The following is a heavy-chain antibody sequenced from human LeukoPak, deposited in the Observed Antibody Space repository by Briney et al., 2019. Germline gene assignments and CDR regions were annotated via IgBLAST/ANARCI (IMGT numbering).Heavy chain of an antibody. CDR1: GYTFTTYN. V-gene: IGHV1-46*01. CDR2: IYPSGGST. CDR3: ARIRDGYNDAYDI. Sequence: GASVKVSCKASGYTFTTYNINWVRQAPGQGLEWMGIIYPSGGSTNYAQNFQGRVTMTRDTSASTVYMELSSLRSEDTAIYYCARIRDGYNDAYDIWGQGTVVTVPS. D-gene: IGHD5-24*01. J-gene: IGHJ3*02.